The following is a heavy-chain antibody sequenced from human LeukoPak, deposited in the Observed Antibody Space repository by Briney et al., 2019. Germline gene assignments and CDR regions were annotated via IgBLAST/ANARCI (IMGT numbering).Heavy chain of an antibody. J-gene: IGHJ4*02. CDR2: ISSSSSYI. D-gene: IGHD2-2*03. V-gene: IGHV3-21*01. CDR1: GFTFSSYS. CDR3: ARAHGYCSSTSCYFDY. Sequence: PGGSLKLSCAASGFTFSSYSMNWVRQAPGKGLEWVSSISSSSSYIYYADSVKGRFTISRDNAKNSLYLQMNSLRAEDTAVYYCARAHGYCSSTSCYFDYWAREPWSPSPQ.